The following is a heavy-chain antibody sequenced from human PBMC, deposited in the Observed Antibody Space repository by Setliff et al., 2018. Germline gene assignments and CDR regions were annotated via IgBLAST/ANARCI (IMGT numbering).Heavy chain of an antibody. J-gene: IGHJ4*02. CDR2: ISSSSSYI. V-gene: IGHV3-21*01. CDR1: GFTFSSYS. Sequence: GGSLRLSCAASGFTFSSYSMNWVRQAPGKGLEWVSSISSSSSYIYYADSVKGRFTISRDNAKNSLYLQMNSLRAEGTAVYYCARDSGYSSGWYAQKYYFDYWGQGTLVTVSS. CDR3: ARDSGYSSGWYAQKYYFDY. D-gene: IGHD6-13*01.